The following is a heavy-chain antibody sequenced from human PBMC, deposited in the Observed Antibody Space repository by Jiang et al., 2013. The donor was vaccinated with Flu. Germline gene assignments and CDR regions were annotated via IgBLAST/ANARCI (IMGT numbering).Heavy chain of an antibody. D-gene: IGHD3-3*01. CDR2: VNTNTGNP. Sequence: VQSGSELKKPGASVKVSCKASGYTFTRFAMNWVRQAPGQGLQWMGWVNTNTGNPTYAQGFTGRFAFSLDTSVSTSYLQISSLKAEDTAVYYCARGRGDFWSGHYFPNYGMDVWGRGTTLTVSS. V-gene: IGHV7-4-1*02. CDR3: ARGRGDFWSGHYFPNYGMDV. J-gene: IGHJ6*02. CDR1: GYTFTRFA.